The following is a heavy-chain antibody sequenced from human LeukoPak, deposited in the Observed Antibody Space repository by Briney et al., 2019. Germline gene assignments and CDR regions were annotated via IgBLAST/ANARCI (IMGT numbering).Heavy chain of an antibody. V-gene: IGHV3-7*01. Sequence: GGSLRLSCEASGFTFSSYWMSWVRQAPGKGLEWVANIKQDGSEKNYVDSVRGRFTISRDNAENSLYLQMNSLRDDDTAVYYCARVEPTKSDDCWGQGTLVTVSS. CDR3: ARVEPTKSDDC. J-gene: IGHJ4*02. CDR2: IKQDGSEK. CDR1: GFTFSSYW. D-gene: IGHD1-14*01.